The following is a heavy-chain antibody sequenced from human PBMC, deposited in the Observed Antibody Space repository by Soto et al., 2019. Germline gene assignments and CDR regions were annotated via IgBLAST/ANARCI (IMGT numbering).Heavy chain of an antibody. CDR3: ARDQGRGIN. V-gene: IGHV4-31*03. CDR2: IYYSGST. D-gene: IGHD3-10*01. J-gene: IGHJ4*02. Sequence: QVQLQESGPGLVKPSQTLSLTCTVSGGSISSGGYYWCWLRQPRGEGVEGIGYIYYSGSTYYNPSHKSRVTISVDTSKNQFALKLSSVTAADTAVYYCARDQGRGINWGQGTLVTVSS. CDR1: GGSISSGGYY.